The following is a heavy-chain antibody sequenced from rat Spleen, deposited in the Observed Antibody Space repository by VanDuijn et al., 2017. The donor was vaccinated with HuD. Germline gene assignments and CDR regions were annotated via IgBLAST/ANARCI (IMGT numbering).Heavy chain of an antibody. CDR1: GFTFNYYW. D-gene: IGHD1-10*01. V-gene: IGHV5-31*01. Sequence: EVQLVESGGGLVQPGRSLKLSCAASGFTFNYYWMTWIRQAPGKGLEWVASITNASGSTYYRDHVKVRFTISRDNAKSILYQQMDSLRSEDTATYYCTTTRDFDYCGQGVMVTVSS. J-gene: IGHJ2*01. CDR2: ITNASGST. CDR3: TTTRDFDY.